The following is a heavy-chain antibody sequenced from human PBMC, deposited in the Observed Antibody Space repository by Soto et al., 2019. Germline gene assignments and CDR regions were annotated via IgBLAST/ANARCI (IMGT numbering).Heavy chain of an antibody. CDR3: ARGGWPPSVPAAIDGDNNWFDP. CDR2: INSDGSST. Sequence: GGSLRLSCAASGFTFSSYWMHWVRQAPGKGLVWVSRINSDGSSTSYADSVKGRFTISRDNAKNTLYLQMNSLRAEDTAVYYCARGGWPPSVPAAIDGDNNWFDPWGQGTLVTVSS. J-gene: IGHJ5*02. D-gene: IGHD2-2*01. CDR1: GFTFSSYW. V-gene: IGHV3-74*01.